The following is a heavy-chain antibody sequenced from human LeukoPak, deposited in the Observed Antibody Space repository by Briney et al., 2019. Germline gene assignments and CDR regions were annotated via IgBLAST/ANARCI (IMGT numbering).Heavy chain of an antibody. CDR3: ARHQGVVVDPFDY. Sequence: SETLSLTCTVSGGSISSGDYYWSWIRQPPGKGLEWIGYIYYSGSTYYNPSLKSRVTISVDTSKNQFSLKLSSVTAADTAVYYCARHQGVVVDPFDYWGQGTLVTVSS. J-gene: IGHJ4*02. CDR1: GGSISSGDYY. D-gene: IGHD3-22*01. CDR2: IYYSGST. V-gene: IGHV4-30-4*01.